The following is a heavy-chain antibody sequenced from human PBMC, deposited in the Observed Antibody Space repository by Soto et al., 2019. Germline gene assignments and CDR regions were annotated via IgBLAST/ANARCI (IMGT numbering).Heavy chain of an antibody. V-gene: IGHV1-58*01. CDR2: IVVGSGNT. D-gene: IGHD6-19*01. CDR3: AAENSSGWYGAFDI. CDR1: GFTFTTSA. J-gene: IGHJ3*02. Sequence: GASVKVSCKASGFTFTTSAVQWVRQARGQRLEWIGWIVVGSGNTNYAQKFQERVTITRDMSTSTAYMELSSLRSEDTAVYYCAAENSSGWYGAFDIWGQGTMVTASS.